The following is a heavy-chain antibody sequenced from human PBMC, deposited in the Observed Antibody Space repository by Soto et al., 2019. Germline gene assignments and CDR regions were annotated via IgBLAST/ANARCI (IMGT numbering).Heavy chain of an antibody. CDR3: VRVLKGRTNYFDY. V-gene: IGHV3-72*01. Sequence: VQLVESGGGLVQPGGSLRLSCAASGFTFSDHYIDWVRQAPGKGLEWVGRSRNKANSYTTENAASVKGRFTISRDDSKNSVYLQMDSLKIEDMAVYYCVRVLKGRTNYFDYWGQGTLVIVSS. CDR2: SRNKANSYTT. CDR1: GFTFSDHY. J-gene: IGHJ4*02.